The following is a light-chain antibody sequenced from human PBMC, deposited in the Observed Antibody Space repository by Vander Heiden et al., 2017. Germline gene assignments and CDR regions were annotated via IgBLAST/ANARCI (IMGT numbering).Light chain of an antibody. CDR1: QSVSSN. V-gene: IGKV3-15*01. J-gene: IGKJ2*01. CDR2: GAS. CDR3: QQYNNWLRGT. Sequence: EIVMTQSPATLSVSPGERATLSCRASQSVSSNLAWYQQQPGQAPRLLIYGASTRATGIPARFSGSGSGTEFTLTISSLQSEDFAVYYCQQYNNWLRGTFGQGTKLEIK.